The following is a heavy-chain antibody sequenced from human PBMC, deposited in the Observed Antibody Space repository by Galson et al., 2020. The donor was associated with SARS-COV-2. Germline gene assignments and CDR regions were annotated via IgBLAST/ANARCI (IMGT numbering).Heavy chain of an antibody. D-gene: IGHD3-16*01. CDR3: AKGLGSYPLSWLDH. V-gene: IGHV3-23*01. CDR1: GFLFDTYA. J-gene: IGHJ4*02. CDR2: ISDTGKSR. Sequence: GGSLRLSCAGSGFLFDTYAMNWVRQAPGKGLEWVAGISDTGKSRYYADSVKGRFTISRDNSENTLVLQTSSLRAEDTAVYFCAKGLGSYPLSWLDHCGQGTLVTVSS.